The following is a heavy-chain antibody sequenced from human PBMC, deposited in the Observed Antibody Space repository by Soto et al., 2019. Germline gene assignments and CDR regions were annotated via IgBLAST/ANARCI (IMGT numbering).Heavy chain of an antibody. CDR3: VRGMDLYKCGF. V-gene: IGHV4-31*03. CDR1: GVSINNGNVY. Sequence: QLQLQASGAGLVKPLGTLSLTCTVSGVSINNGNVYWTWIRQHPGKGLEWTGHVHYSGSIHYNLSLQSRVTMSVDTSKNQVSLELSSATVADTAVYYCVRGMDLYKCGFWGQGTLVTVSS. D-gene: IGHD6-25*01. J-gene: IGHJ4*02. CDR2: VHYSGSI.